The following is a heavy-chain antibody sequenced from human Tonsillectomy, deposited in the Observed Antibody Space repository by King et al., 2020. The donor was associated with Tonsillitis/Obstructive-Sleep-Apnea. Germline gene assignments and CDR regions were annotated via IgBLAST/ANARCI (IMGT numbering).Heavy chain of an antibody. J-gene: IGHJ4*02. CDR3: ARPTICSSTSCLFDY. CDR1: GYSITSYW. CDR2: IYPGDSDT. V-gene: IGHV5-51*01. D-gene: IGHD2-2*01. Sequence: VQLVESGAEVKKPGESLKISCKGSGYSITSYWIGCVRLMPGKGLEWMVIIYPGDSDTSYSPSFQGQVTISADKSISTAYLQWSSLKASDTAMYYCARPTICSSTSCLFDYWGQGTLVTVSS.